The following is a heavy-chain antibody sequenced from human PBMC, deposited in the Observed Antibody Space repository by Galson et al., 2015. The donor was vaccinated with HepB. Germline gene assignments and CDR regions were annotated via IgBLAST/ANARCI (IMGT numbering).Heavy chain of an antibody. CDR3: ARDGPHSHVWFREAHYYYYMDV. J-gene: IGHJ6*03. CDR2: ISSSSSYI. CDR1: GFTFSSYS. V-gene: IGHV3-21*01. Sequence: SLRLSCAASGFTFSSYSMNWVRQAPGKGLEWVSSISSSSSYIYYADSVKGRFTISRDNAKNSLYLQMNSLRAEDTAVYYCARDGPHSHVWFREAHYYYYMDVWGKGTTVTVSS. D-gene: IGHD3-10*01.